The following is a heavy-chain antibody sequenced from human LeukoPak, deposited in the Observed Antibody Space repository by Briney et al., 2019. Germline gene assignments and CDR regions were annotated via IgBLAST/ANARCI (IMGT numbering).Heavy chain of an antibody. V-gene: IGHV3-9*01. CDR1: GFTFDDYA. CDR3: AKISDIAVAGFFDY. J-gene: IGHJ4*02. CDR2: ISWNSGSI. Sequence: PGGSLRLSCAASGFTFDDYAMHWVRQAPGKGLEWVSGISWNSGSIGYADSVKGRFTISRDNAKNSLYLQMNGLRAEDTALYYCAKISDIAVAGFFDYWGQGTLDTVSS. D-gene: IGHD6-19*01.